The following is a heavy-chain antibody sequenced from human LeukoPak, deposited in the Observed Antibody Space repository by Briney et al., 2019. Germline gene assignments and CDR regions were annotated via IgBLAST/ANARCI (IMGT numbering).Heavy chain of an antibody. D-gene: IGHD3-10*01. CDR2: INPSGGST. V-gene: IGHV1-46*01. Sequence: ASVKVSCKASGYSFTSYYIRWVRQAPGQGLEWMGIINPSGGSTSYAPKFQGRVTMTRDTSTSTVYMELSSMRSEDTAVYYCARDIYTSGSLGYWGQGTLVTVSS. CDR1: GYSFTSYY. CDR3: ARDIYTSGSLGY. J-gene: IGHJ4*02.